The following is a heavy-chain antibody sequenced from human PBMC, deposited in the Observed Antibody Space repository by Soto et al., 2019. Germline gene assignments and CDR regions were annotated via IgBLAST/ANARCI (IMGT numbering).Heavy chain of an antibody. D-gene: IGHD1-26*01. CDR2: LYHSGTT. CDR1: GGSITSSSHY. J-gene: IGHJ3*02. CDR3: ARHPNSPYRPGFDI. Sequence: QLQLQESGPGLVKPSETLALTCTVSGGSITSSSHYWGLIRQPPGKALQWIGSLYHSGTTYYNPSLKRRVTIAVDTSKNQFSLKLSSVTAADTAVYYCARHPNSPYRPGFDIWGQGTMVTVSS. V-gene: IGHV4-39*01.